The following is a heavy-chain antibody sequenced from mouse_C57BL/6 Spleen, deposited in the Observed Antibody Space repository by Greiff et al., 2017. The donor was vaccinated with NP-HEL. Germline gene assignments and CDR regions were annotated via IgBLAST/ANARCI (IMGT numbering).Heavy chain of an antibody. CDR2: IYPRSGNT. D-gene: IGHD2-5*01. V-gene: IGHV1-81*01. CDR1: GYTFTSYG. CDR3: AREGYSNPAWFAS. Sequence: QVQLQQSGAELARPGASVKLSCKASGYTFTSYGISWVKQRTGQGLEWIGEIYPRSGNTYYNEKFKGKATLTADKSSSTAYRELRSRTSEDSAVYFCAREGYSNPAWFASWGQGTLVTVSA. J-gene: IGHJ3*01.